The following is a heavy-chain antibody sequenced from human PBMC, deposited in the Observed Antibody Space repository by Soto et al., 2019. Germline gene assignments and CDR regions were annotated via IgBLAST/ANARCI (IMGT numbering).Heavy chain of an antibody. CDR1: GGTFSSYA. Sequence: SVKVSCKASGGTFSSYAISWVRQAPGQGLEWTGGIIPIFGTANYAQKFQGRVTITADESTSTAYMELSSLRSEDTAVYYCARGGLERRIDYYYGMDVWGQGTTVTVSS. D-gene: IGHD1-1*01. CDR2: IIPIFGTA. J-gene: IGHJ6*02. CDR3: ARGGLERRIDYYYGMDV. V-gene: IGHV1-69*13.